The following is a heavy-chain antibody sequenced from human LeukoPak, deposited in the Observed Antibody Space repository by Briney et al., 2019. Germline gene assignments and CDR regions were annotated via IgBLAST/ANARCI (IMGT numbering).Heavy chain of an antibody. Sequence: PGGSLRLSCAASGFTFSSYAMSWVRQAPGKGLEWASAISGSGGSTYYADSVKGRFTISRDNSKNTLYLQMNSLRAEDTAVYYCTTTFPPILLIYYGMDVWGQGTTVTVSS. D-gene: IGHD2-8*02. CDR2: ISGSGGST. J-gene: IGHJ6*02. CDR1: GFTFSSYA. CDR3: TTTFPPILLIYYGMDV. V-gene: IGHV3-23*01.